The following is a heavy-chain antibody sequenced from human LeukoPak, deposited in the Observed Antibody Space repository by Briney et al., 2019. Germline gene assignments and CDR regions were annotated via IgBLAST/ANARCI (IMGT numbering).Heavy chain of an antibody. CDR1: GFSFSDSA. V-gene: IGHV3-73*01. CDR2: IRSKANNDAT. D-gene: IGHD6-6*01. Sequence: GGSLRLSCAGSGFSFSDSAMHWVRQASGRGLEWVGRIRSKANNDATAYAASVKGRFTISRDNSRNTLYLQMNSLRAEDTAVYFCAKAESSSSGYYYYMDVWGKGTTVTVSS. CDR3: AKAESSSSGYYYYMDV. J-gene: IGHJ6*03.